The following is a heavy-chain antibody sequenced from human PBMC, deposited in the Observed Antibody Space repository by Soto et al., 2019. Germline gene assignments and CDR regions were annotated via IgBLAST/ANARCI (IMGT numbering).Heavy chain of an antibody. Sequence: QVQLVESGGGVVQPGRSLRLSCAASGFTFPRFGMHWVRQAPGKGLEWVALITYEGSQIYYADAVKGRFTISRDNGDNTLSLQMANLRTEDTATYFCAKGRGEMNWANYYGLDVWGQGTTVTVSS. D-gene: IGHD7-27*01. CDR1: GFTFPRFG. V-gene: IGHV3-30*18. CDR3: AKGRGEMNWANYYGLDV. CDR2: ITYEGSQI. J-gene: IGHJ6*02.